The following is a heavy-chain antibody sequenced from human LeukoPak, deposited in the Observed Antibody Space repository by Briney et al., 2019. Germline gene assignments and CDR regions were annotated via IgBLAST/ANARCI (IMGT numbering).Heavy chain of an antibody. CDR2: IYYSGST. V-gene: IGHV4-59*08. D-gene: IGHD1-26*01. Sequence: SETLSLTCTVSGGSISSYDWSWIRQPPGKGPEWIGYIYYSGSTRYNPSLKSRVTISVDTSKNQISLKLGSVTAADTAVYYCARHDVAGATTDYFQHWGQGTLVTVSS. CDR1: GGSISSYD. CDR3: ARHDVAGATTDYFQH. J-gene: IGHJ1*01.